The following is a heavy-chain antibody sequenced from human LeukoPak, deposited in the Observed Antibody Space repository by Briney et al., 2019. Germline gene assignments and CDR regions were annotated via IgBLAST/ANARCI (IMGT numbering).Heavy chain of an antibody. V-gene: IGHV1-2*02. Sequence: ASVKVSCKASGYTFTGYYMHWVRQAPGQGLEWMGWTNPNSGGTNYAQKFQGRVTMTRDTSISTAYMELSRLRSEDTAVYYCARGLLSYPRKAAAMAWGQGTLVTVSS. CDR3: ARGLLSYPRKAAAMA. D-gene: IGHD5-18*01. CDR1: GYTFTGYY. J-gene: IGHJ5*02. CDR2: TNPNSGGT.